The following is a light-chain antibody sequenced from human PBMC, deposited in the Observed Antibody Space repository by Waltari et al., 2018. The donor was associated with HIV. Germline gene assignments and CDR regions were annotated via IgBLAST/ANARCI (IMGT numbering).Light chain of an antibody. CDR2: EVD. CDR3: SSYAGSDNYVV. CDR1: SSDIGAYEF. Sequence: QSALTQPPSASGSPGQSVTISCTGTSSDIGAYEFVSWYQQHPGKAPKFTIFEVDQRPSGVPDRFSGSKSGNTASLTVSGLQAEDEAYYFCSSYAGSDNYVVFGGGTKLTVL. V-gene: IGLV2-8*01. J-gene: IGLJ2*01.